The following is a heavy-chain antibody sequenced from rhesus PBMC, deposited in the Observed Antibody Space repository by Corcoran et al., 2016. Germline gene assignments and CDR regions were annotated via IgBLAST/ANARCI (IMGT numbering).Heavy chain of an antibody. J-gene: IGHJ4*01. D-gene: IGHD3-3*01. V-gene: IGHV4-99*01. CDR3: ARQWTGVDY. CDR2: ISGITGST. Sequence: QVQLQESGPGLVKPSETLSLTCAVSGYSIISGYYWGWIRQPPGKGLEYIGYISGITGSTYYNPSLKGRVTISKDTSKNQFSLKLSSVTAADTAVYYCARQWTGVDYWGQGVLVTVSS. CDR1: GYSIISGYY.